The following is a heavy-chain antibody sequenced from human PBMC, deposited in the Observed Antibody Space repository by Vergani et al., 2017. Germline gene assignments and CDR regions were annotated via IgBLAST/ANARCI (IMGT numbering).Heavy chain of an antibody. Sequence: EVQLVESGGGLVKPGGSLRLSCAASGFTFSSYSMNWVRQAPGKGLEWVSSISSSSSYIYYADSVKGRFTISRDNAKNSLYLQMNSLRAEDTAVYYCASTPGGYCSGGSCSKFYYYYYGMDVWGQ. CDR3: ASTPGGYCSGGSCSKFYYYYYGMDV. CDR1: GFTFSSYS. D-gene: IGHD2-15*01. J-gene: IGHJ6*02. CDR2: ISSSSSYI. V-gene: IGHV3-21*01.